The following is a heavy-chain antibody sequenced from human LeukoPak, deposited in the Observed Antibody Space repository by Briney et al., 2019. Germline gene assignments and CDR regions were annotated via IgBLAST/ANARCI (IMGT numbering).Heavy chain of an antibody. Sequence: GGSLRLSCATSGFTFSNYWMSWVRQAPGKGLEWVANIKQDGSEKYYMDSVVGRFTISRDNARNSMYLQMNSLRAEDTAVYFCARDRGSTEFDYWGQGTLVTVSS. CDR3: ARDRGSTEFDY. CDR1: GFTFSNYW. J-gene: IGHJ4*02. CDR2: IKQDGSEK. D-gene: IGHD1-26*01. V-gene: IGHV3-7*01.